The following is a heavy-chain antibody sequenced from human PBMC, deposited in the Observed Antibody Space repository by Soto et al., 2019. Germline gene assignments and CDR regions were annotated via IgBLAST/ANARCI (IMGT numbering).Heavy chain of an antibody. J-gene: IGHJ4*02. CDR3: AHIPFTIGLYFFAY. CDR2: IYSNDDK. V-gene: IGHV2-5*01. Sequence: QITLKESGPTVVKPTQTLTLTCTFSGFSLTTSTVGVGWIRQPPGKALEWLALIYSNDDKRYSPSVKSRLTIIKDTSKHPVVLTTTTMDPLDTATYYCAHIPFTIGLYFFAYWGQGTLVTVSS. D-gene: IGHD2-21*01. CDR1: GFSLTTSTVG.